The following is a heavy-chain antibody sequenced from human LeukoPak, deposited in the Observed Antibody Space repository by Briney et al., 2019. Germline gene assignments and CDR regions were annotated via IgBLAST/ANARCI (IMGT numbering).Heavy chain of an antibody. CDR3: ATSSSWSKNNFDY. J-gene: IGHJ4*02. Sequence: GGSLRLSCAASGFTFSSYSMNWVRQAPGKGLEWVSSISSSSSYIYYADSVKGRFTISRDNAKNSLYLQMNSLRAEDTAVYYCATSSSWSKNNFDYWGQGTLDTVSS. V-gene: IGHV3-21*01. CDR1: GFTFSSYS. CDR2: ISSSSSYI. D-gene: IGHD6-13*01.